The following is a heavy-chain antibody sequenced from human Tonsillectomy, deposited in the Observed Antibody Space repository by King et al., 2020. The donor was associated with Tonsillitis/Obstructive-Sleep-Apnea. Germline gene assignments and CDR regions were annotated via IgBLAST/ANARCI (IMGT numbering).Heavy chain of an antibody. D-gene: IGHD4-23*01. CDR1: GGSFSGYY. CDR2: INHSGST. Sequence: VQLQQWGEGLLKPSEPLSLTCAVYGGSFSGYYWSWIRQPPGKGLEWIGEINHSGSTNYNPSLKSRVTISVDTSKNQFSLKLSSVTAADTAVYYCARNSAGYGGSDYWGQGTLVTVSS. J-gene: IGHJ4*02. V-gene: IGHV4-34*01. CDR3: ARNSAGYGGSDY.